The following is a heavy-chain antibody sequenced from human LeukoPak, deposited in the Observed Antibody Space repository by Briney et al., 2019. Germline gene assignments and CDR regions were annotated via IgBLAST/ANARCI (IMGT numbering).Heavy chain of an antibody. V-gene: IGHV3-74*03. D-gene: IGHD5-24*01. CDR1: GFTFSRYW. CDR2: ISPDGSTT. J-gene: IGHJ4*02. Sequence: PGGSLRLSCAASGFTFSRYWMHWVRQAPGKGLMWVSRISPDGSTTLYADSVKGRFTISRDNAKNTLYLQMNSLGAEDTAVYYFSTSLGRHRYNLCDYWGQGTLVTVSS. CDR3: STSLGRHRYNLCDY.